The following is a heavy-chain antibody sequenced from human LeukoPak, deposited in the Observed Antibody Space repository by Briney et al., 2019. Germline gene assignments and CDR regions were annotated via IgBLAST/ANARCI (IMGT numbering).Heavy chain of an antibody. D-gene: IGHD1-26*01. Sequence: GGSLILSCAGSGFTFRNYWMNWVRQAPGKGLEWVANIKEDGSEKYYVDSVKGRFTVSRDNAKNSLYLQINSLRADDTAVYYCARGGPTVGTDYWGQGTLVTVSS. CDR1: GFTFRNYW. CDR2: IKEDGSEK. CDR3: ARGGPTVGTDY. V-gene: IGHV3-7*01. J-gene: IGHJ4*02.